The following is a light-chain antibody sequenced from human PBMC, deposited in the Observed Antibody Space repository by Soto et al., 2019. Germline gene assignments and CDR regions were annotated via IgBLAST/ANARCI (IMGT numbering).Light chain of an antibody. CDR3: QQSYSTPPT. V-gene: IGKV1-39*01. CDR2: AAS. J-gene: IGKJ5*01. CDR1: QSISSY. Sequence: DIQMTQSASSLSVSLGDRVTTTSRASQSISSYLNWYQQKPGKAPKLLIYAASSLQSGVPSRFSGSGSGTDFNLTISSLQTEDFATYYCQQSYSTPPTFGQGTRLEIK.